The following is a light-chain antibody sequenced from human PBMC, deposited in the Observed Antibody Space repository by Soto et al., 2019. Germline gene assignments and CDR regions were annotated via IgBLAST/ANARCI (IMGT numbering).Light chain of an antibody. Sequence: DIVMTQSPDSLAVSLGERATINCKSSQSVLYSSNDKNYLAWYQQKPGQPPKLLIYWASTRESGVPDRFSGSASGTDFTLTISSLQAEDVAVYYCQQYYSNPYTFGQGIKLEIK. J-gene: IGKJ2*01. CDR2: WAS. V-gene: IGKV4-1*01. CDR1: QSVLYSSNDKNY. CDR3: QQYYSNPYT.